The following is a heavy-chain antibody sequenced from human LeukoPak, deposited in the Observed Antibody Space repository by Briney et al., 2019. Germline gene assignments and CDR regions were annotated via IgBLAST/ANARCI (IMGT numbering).Heavy chain of an antibody. V-gene: IGHV3-23*01. CDR3: ARVASNYDFDY. CDR2: ISGSGGST. CDR1: GFTFSSYA. J-gene: IGHJ4*02. Sequence: GGSLRLSCAASGFTFSSYAMSWVRQAPGKGLEWVSAISGSGGSTYYADSVKGRFTISRDNAQNSLYLQMNSLRAEDTALYYCARVASNYDFDYWGQGTLVTVPS. D-gene: IGHD4-11*01.